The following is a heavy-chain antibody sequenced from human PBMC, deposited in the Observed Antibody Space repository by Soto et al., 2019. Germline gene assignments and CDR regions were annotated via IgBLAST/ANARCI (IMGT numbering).Heavy chain of an antibody. J-gene: IGHJ4*01. CDR3: ARGRTY. V-gene: IGHV3-53*01. CDR2: IYSGGPT. CDR1: GFTISGNY. Sequence: EVQLVESGGGLIQPGGSLRLSCAASGFTISGNYMSWVRQAPGKGLEWVSIIYSGGPTYYADSVKGRFTISRDTSKNALYLQMNSLRADDTAVYFCARGRTYWGQGTLVTVSS.